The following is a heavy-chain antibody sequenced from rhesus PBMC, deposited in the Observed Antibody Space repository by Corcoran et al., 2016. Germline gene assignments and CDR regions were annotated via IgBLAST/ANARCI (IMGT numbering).Heavy chain of an antibody. D-gene: IGHD2-15*01. Sequence: QVTLKESGPALVKPTQTLPLTCTFSGFSITTSGMGVGWLRQPPGKALEWLAIIYCHDDKYYSTFRKRSLTISKDTSKNQVVLTMTNMDPVDTATYYCARRPYCSGTYFSPHFDYWGQGVLVTVSS. CDR2: IYCHDDK. V-gene: IGHV2-174*01. CDR1: GFSITTSGMG. CDR3: ARRPYCSGTYFSPHFDY. J-gene: IGHJ4*01.